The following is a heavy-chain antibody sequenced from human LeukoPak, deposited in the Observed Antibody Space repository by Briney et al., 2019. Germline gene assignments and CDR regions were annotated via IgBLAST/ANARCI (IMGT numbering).Heavy chain of an antibody. CDR2: IYADGNT. J-gene: IGHJ5*02. D-gene: IGHD5-24*01. CDR3: ARDSDGDAYLDT. V-gene: IGHV3-53*01. Sequence: PGGSLRLSCAASGFIVNTNYMSWVRQAPGRGLEWVSFIYADGNTYYADSVKGRFTISRDISKNAVFLQMNSLRVEDTAVYYCARDSDGDAYLDTWGQGTLVTVSS. CDR1: GFIVNTNY.